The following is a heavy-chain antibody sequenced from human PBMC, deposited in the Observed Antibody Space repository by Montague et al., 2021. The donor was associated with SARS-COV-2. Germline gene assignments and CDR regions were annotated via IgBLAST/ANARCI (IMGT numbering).Heavy chain of an antibody. Sequence: SLRLSCAASGFTFSSYAMHWVRQAPGKGLEWVAVISYDGSNKYYADSVKGRFTISRDNSKSTLYLQMNSLRAEDTAVYYCARVYGGSYRGRIDYWGQGTLVTVSS. J-gene: IGHJ4*02. CDR2: ISYDGSNK. CDR3: ARVYGGSYRGRIDY. CDR1: GFTFSSYA. D-gene: IGHD1-26*01. V-gene: IGHV3-30-3*01.